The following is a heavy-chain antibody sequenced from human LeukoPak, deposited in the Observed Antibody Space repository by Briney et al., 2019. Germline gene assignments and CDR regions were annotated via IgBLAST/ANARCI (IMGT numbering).Heavy chain of an antibody. Sequence: PSETLSLTCAVYGGSFSGYYWSWIRQPPGKGLEWIGYISYIGGTNYNPSLKSRVTISVDSSKNQLSLKLSSVTAADTAVYYCARVTDWNDFDYWGQGTLVTVSS. CDR1: GGSFSGYY. V-gene: IGHV4-59*01. CDR3: ARVTDWNDFDY. D-gene: IGHD1-1*01. J-gene: IGHJ4*02. CDR2: ISYIGGT.